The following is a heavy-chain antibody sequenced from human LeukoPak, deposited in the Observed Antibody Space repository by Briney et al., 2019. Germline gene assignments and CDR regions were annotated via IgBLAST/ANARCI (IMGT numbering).Heavy chain of an antibody. CDR1: GGSLSGYY. V-gene: IGHV4-34*01. D-gene: IGHD4-23*01. J-gene: IGHJ6*03. CDR3: ARETGGNSEGYYYYYMDV. CDR2: IYHSGST. Sequence: SETLSLTRAVYGGSLSGYYWSWIRQPPGKGLGWVWEIYHSGSTTYNPSLKSRVTISVDTSKIQCSLKLSSVTAADTAVYYCARETGGNSEGYYYYYMDVWGKGTTVTVSS.